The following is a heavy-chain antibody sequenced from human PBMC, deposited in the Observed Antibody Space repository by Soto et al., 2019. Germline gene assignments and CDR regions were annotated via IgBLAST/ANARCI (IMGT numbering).Heavy chain of an antibody. CDR3: ARGLYDSGSFYFDF. J-gene: IGHJ4*02. CDR1: GFNFIRKY. D-gene: IGHD3-10*01. Sequence: EEQLVESGGGLIQPGGSLRLSCAASGFNFIRKYMIWVRQAPGKGLEWVSILYSGGTTYYADSVKGRFTISRDTSENTLYLQMNSLRAEDTAVYYCARGLYDSGSFYFDFWGQGTLVTVSS. V-gene: IGHV3-53*01. CDR2: LYSGGTT.